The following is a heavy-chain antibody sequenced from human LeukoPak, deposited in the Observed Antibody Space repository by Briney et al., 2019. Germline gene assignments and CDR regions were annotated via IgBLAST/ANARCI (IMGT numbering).Heavy chain of an antibody. D-gene: IGHD3-3*01. CDR1: GGSISSYY. J-gene: IGHJ4*02. CDR3: ARGSTYYDFWSGYSQDPYFDY. CDR2: IYYSGSA. V-gene: IGHV4-59*01. Sequence: SETLSLTCTVSGGSISSYYWSWIRQPPGKGLEWIGYIYYSGSANYNPSLKSRVTISVDTSKNQFSLKLSSVTAADTAVYYCARGSTYYDFWSGYSQDPYFDYWGQGTLVTVSS.